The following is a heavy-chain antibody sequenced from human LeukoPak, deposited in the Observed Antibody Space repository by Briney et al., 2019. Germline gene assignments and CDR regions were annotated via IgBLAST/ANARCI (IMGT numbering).Heavy chain of an antibody. CDR2: ISSSGTYK. Sequence: GGSLRLSCAVSGFTFSSYSMSWVRQAPGKGLEWVSSISSSGTYKYYANSVKGRFTISRDNAKNSLYLQMNSLRAEDTAVYYCAKGKDSVAGATNDYWGQGTLVTVSS. CDR3: AKGKDSVAGATNDY. V-gene: IGHV3-21*01. D-gene: IGHD6-19*01. CDR1: GFTFSSYS. J-gene: IGHJ4*02.